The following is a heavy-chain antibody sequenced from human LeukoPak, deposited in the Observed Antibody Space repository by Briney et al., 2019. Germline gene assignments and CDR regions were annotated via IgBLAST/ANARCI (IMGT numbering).Heavy chain of an antibody. V-gene: IGHV4-61*09. Sequence: SETLSLTCTVSGGSVSTGSYYWSWIRQPAGRGLEWIGHIHTSGTMNYNASLKSRVRISVETSKKQFSLRLSSVTAADTAVYFCARGILRDYYDSSGFYHRGGVGYWGQGTLVTVSS. D-gene: IGHD3-22*01. CDR1: GGSVSTGSYY. J-gene: IGHJ4*02. CDR3: ARGILRDYYDSSGFYHRGGVGY. CDR2: IHTSGTM.